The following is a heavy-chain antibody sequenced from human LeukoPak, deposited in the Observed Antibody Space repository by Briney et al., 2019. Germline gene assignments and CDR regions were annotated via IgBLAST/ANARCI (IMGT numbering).Heavy chain of an antibody. Sequence: PSETLSLTCTVSGGSISSYYWSWIRQPPGKGLEWIGYIYYSGSTNYNPSLKSRVTISVDTSKNQFSLKLSSVTAADTAVYYCARGPPRGATVHWFDPWGQGTLVTVSS. J-gene: IGHJ5*02. CDR2: IYYSGST. D-gene: IGHD4-17*01. V-gene: IGHV4-59*01. CDR3: ARGPPRGATVHWFDP. CDR1: GGSISSYY.